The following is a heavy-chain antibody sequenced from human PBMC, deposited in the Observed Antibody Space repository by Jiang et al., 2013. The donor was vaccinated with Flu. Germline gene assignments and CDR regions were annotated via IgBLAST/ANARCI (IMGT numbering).Heavy chain of an antibody. V-gene: IGHV3-30*03. CDR2: ISYDGSNK. CDR3: ATAGD. J-gene: IGHJ4*02. CDR1: GFTFSSYG. Sequence: VQLLESGGGVVQPGRSLRLSCAASGFTFSSYGMHWVRQAPGKGLEWVAVISYDGSNKYYADSVKGRFTISRDNSKNTLYLQMNSLRAEDTAVYYCATAGDWGQGTLGHRLL.